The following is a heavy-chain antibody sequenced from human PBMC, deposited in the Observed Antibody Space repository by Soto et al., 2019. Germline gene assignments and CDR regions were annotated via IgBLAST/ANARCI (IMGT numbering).Heavy chain of an antibody. CDR3: ARAGYCSSTSCYEYYYGMEV. D-gene: IGHD2-2*03. J-gene: IGHJ6*02. Sequence: ASVKVSCKASGYTFTSYGISWVRQAPGQGLEWMGWISAYNGNTNYAQKLQGRVTMTTDTSTSTAYMELRSLRSDDTAVYYCARAGYCSSTSCYEYYYGMEVWGQGTTVTVSS. V-gene: IGHV1-18*01. CDR1: GYTFTSYG. CDR2: ISAYNGNT.